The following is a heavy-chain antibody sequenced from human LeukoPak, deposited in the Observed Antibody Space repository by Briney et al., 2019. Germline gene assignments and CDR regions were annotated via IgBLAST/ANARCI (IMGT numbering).Heavy chain of an antibody. CDR1: GYTFTSYG. Sequence: ASVKVSCKASGYTFTSYGISWVRQAPGQGLEWMGWISAYNGNTNYAQKLQGRVTMTTDTSTSTAYMELRSLRSEDTAVYYCARSPPAPRKSWSGYYWYFDLWGRGTLVTVSS. V-gene: IGHV1-18*01. D-gene: IGHD6-13*01. CDR3: ARSPPAPRKSWSGYYWYFDL. J-gene: IGHJ2*01. CDR2: ISAYNGNT.